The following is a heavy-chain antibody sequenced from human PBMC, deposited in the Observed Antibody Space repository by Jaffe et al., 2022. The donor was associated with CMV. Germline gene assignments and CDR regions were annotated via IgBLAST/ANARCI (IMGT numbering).Heavy chain of an antibody. CDR2: IIPIFGTA. J-gene: IGHJ6*02. V-gene: IGHV1-69*01. CDR1: GGTFSSYA. Sequence: QVQLVQSGAEVKKPGSSVKVSCKASGGTFSSYAISWVRQAPGQGLEWMGGIIPIFGTANYAQKFQGRVTITADESTSTAYMELSSLRSEDTAVYYCAREGGAGGYSGYDPGKKGGMDVWGQGTTVTVSS. D-gene: IGHD5-12*01. CDR3: AREGGAGGYSGYDPGKKGGMDV.